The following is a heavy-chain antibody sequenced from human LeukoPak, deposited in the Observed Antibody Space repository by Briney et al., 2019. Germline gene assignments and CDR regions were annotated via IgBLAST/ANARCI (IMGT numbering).Heavy chain of an antibody. D-gene: IGHD3-10*01. V-gene: IGHV4-39*01. Sequence: PSETLSLTCTVSGGSISSSSYYWGWIRQPPGKGLEWIGSIYYSGSTYYNPSLKSRVTISVDTSKNQFSLKLSSVTAADTAVYYCARHYYQGDWFDPWGQGTLVTVSS. CDR3: ARHYYQGDWFDP. CDR2: IYYSGST. J-gene: IGHJ5*02. CDR1: GGSISSSSYY.